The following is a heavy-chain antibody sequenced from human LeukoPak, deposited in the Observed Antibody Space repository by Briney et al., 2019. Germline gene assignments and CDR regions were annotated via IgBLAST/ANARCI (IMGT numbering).Heavy chain of an antibody. CDR1: GGSISSSSYY. V-gene: IGHV4-39*07. D-gene: IGHD3-22*01. CDR2: IYYSGST. CDR3: ARETVTYYYDSSGYPDY. Sequence: SETLSLTCTVSGGSISSSSYYWGWIRQPPGTGLEWIGSIYYSGSTYYNPSLKSRVTISVDTSKNQFSLKLSSVTAADTAVYYCARETVTYYYDSSGYPDYWGQGTLVTVSS. J-gene: IGHJ4*02.